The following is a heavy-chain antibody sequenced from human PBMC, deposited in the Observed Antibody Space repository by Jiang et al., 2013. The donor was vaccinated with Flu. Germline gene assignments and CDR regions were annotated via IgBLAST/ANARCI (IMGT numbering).Heavy chain of an antibody. V-gene: IGHV1-46*01. CDR3: ARDFSRTYDPTPRYYYYYGMDV. D-gene: IGHD3-3*01. Sequence: EVKKPGASVKVSCKASGYTFTSYYMHWVRQAPGQGLEWMGIINPSGGSTSYAQKFQGRVTMTTDTSTSTAYMELRSLRSDDTAVYYCARDFSRTYDPTPRYYYYYGMDVWGQGTTVTVSS. CDR2: INPSGGST. CDR1: GYTFTSYY. J-gene: IGHJ6*02.